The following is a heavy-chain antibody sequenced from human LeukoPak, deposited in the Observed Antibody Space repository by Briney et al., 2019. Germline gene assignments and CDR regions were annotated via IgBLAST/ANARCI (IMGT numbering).Heavy chain of an antibody. CDR1: GFTFSSYA. Sequence: GGSLRLSCAASGFTFSSYAMSWVLQAPGKGLEWVSAISGSGGSTYYADSVKGRFTISRDNSKNTLYLQMNSLRAEDTAVYYCAKDYDILTGYYRFDIWGQGTMVTVSS. D-gene: IGHD3-9*01. CDR3: AKDYDILTGYYRFDI. CDR2: ISGSGGST. J-gene: IGHJ3*02. V-gene: IGHV3-23*01.